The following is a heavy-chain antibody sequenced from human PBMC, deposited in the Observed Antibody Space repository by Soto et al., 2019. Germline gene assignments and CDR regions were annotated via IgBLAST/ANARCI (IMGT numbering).Heavy chain of an antibody. CDR2: IKPDGSER. V-gene: IGHV3-7*04. Sequence: GGSLRLSCAASGFTFSTYWMSWVRQAPGKGQEWVANIKPDGSERWYVDSVKGRFTISRDNAKNSLYLQMNSLRAEDTAVYYCARGDYFDISGPFSDAFDIWGQGTLVTVSS. CDR1: GFTFSTYW. D-gene: IGHD3-22*01. CDR3: ARGDYFDISGPFSDAFDI. J-gene: IGHJ3*02.